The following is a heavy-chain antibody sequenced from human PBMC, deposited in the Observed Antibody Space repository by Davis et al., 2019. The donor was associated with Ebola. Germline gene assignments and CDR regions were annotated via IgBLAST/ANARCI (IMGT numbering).Heavy chain of an antibody. CDR2: INAGNGDT. V-gene: IGHV1-3*01. Sequence: ASVKVSCKASGYIFTTYAIHWVRQAPGQRLEWMGWINAGNGDTKSSQKFQGRVTMTRNTSISTAYMELSSLRSEDTAVYYCAIAAAELFYYYGMDVWGQGTTVTVSS. CDR3: AIAAAELFYYYGMDV. D-gene: IGHD6-13*01. CDR1: GYIFTTYA. J-gene: IGHJ6*02.